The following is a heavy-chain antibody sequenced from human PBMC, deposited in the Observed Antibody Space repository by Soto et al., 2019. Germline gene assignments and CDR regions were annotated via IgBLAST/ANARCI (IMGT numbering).Heavy chain of an antibody. V-gene: IGHV1-18*01. D-gene: IGHD3-3*01. CDR1: GYTFTSYG. CDR3: ARVNYDFWIGYVRTEFDP. Sequence: QVQLVQSGAEVKKPGASVKVSCKASGYTFTSYGISCVRQAPGQGLELMGWISAYNGNTNYAQKLPGRVTMTTDTSTSTAYMELRSLRSDDTAVYYCARVNYDFWIGYVRTEFDPWGQGTLVTVSS. CDR2: ISAYNGNT. J-gene: IGHJ5*02.